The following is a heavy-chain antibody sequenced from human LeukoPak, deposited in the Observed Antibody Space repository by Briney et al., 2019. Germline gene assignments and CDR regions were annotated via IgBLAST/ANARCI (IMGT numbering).Heavy chain of an antibody. D-gene: IGHD3-3*01. V-gene: IGHV3-48*01. CDR1: GFTFSTYS. CDR3: ARAELRFLEWSLFDY. CDR2: INGRGSTM. Sequence: GGSLRLSCAASGFTFSTYSMNWVRQAPGKGLEWVSYINGRGSTMYYADSVRGRFTFSRDNARNSLYLQMNSLRAEDTAVYYCARAELRFLEWSLFDYWGQGTLVTVSS. J-gene: IGHJ4*02.